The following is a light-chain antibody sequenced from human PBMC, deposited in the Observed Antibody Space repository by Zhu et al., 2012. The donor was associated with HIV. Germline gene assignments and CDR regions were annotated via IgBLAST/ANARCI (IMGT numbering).Light chain of an antibody. CDR2: GAS. CDR3: QQHNNWPPVT. Sequence: EIVVTQSPATLSVSPGERATLSCRASQSISNNLAWYQQKPGQAPRLLIYGASTRATGIPARFSGSGSGTEFTLTISSLQSEDFAVYYCQQHNNWPPVTFGQGTRLEI. CDR1: QSISNN. J-gene: IGKJ5*01. V-gene: IGKV3-15*01.